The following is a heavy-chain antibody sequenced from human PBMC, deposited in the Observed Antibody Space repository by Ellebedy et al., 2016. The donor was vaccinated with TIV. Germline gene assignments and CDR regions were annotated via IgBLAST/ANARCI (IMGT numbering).Heavy chain of an antibody. CDR3: ARDLKEQLVLSHYYYMDV. CDR2: IYSGGST. Sequence: GESLKISXAASGFTVSSNYMSWVRQAPGKGLEWVSVIYSGGSTYYADSVKGRFTISRDNSKNTLYLQMNSLRAEDTAVYYCARDLKEQLVLSHYYYMDVWGKGTTVTVSS. D-gene: IGHD6-6*01. V-gene: IGHV3-53*01. CDR1: GFTVSSNY. J-gene: IGHJ6*03.